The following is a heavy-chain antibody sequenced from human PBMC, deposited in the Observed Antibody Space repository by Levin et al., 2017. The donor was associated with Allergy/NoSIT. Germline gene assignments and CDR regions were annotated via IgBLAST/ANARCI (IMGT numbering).Heavy chain of an antibody. D-gene: IGHD3-3*01. CDR1: GFTFSSYA. Sequence: GESLKISCAASGFTFSSYAMHWVRQAPGKGLEWVAVISYDGSNKYYADSVKGRFTISRDNSKNTLYLQMNSLRAEDTAVYYCAPGPDFWSGYLSLDFDYWGQGTLVTVSS. CDR2: ISYDGSNK. V-gene: IGHV3-30-3*01. CDR3: APGPDFWSGYLSLDFDY. J-gene: IGHJ4*02.